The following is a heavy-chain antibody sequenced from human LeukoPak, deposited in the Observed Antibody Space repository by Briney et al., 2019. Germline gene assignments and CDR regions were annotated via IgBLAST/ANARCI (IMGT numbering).Heavy chain of an antibody. CDR1: GFAFSDYY. J-gene: IGHJ5*02. CDR2: ISSSGGTV. CDR3: ARDIRPENYDTSGYYSA. V-gene: IGHV3-11*01. D-gene: IGHD3-22*01. Sequence: GGSLRLSCAASGFAFSDYYMSWIRQAPGKGLEWVSYISSSGGTVYYADSVKGRFSISRDNAKNSLYLQMNGLRAEDTAVYYCARDIRPENYDTSGYYSAWGQGTLVIVSS.